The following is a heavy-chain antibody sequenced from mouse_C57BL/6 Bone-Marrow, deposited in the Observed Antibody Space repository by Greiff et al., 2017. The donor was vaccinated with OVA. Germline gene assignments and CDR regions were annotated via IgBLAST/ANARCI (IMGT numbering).Heavy chain of an antibody. J-gene: IGHJ2*01. V-gene: IGHV1-19*01. CDR2: INPYNGGT. CDR1: GYTFTDYY. D-gene: IGHD2-4*01. Sequence: EVQLQQSGPVLVKPGASVKMSCKASGYTFTDYYMNWVKQSHGKSLEWIGVINPYNGGTSYNQKFKGKATLTVDKSSSTAYMELNSLTSEDSAVYYCASYYDYDEYWGQGTTLTVSS. CDR3: ASYYDYDEY.